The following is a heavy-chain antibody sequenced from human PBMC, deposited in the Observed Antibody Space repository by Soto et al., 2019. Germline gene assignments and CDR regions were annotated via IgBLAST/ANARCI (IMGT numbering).Heavy chain of an antibody. J-gene: IGHJ6*02. V-gene: IGHV3-7*03. CDR2: IKPEGSEQ. Sequence: EVQLVESGGGLVQPGGSLRLSCVASGFTSSIYWMTWVRQAPGKGLEWVANIKPEGSEQYYLESVKGRFTISRDNTKNAVYRQMSSLRVQTTAVYYCAREKAREVATTMLSYSALDVWGQGTPVTFSS. CDR1: GFTSSIYW. D-gene: IGHD2-15*01. CDR3: AREKAREVATTMLSYSALDV.